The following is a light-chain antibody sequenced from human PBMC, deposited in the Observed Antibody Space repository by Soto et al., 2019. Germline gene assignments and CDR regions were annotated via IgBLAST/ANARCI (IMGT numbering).Light chain of an antibody. Sequence: DIQLTQSPSTLSASVGDRVTITCRSSQSISSWLSWYQQKPGKAPNLLIYKTSNLESGVPSRFSGSGSGTEFTLTFSSLQPDEFATYYCQYYNDYCWTFGQGTKVEIK. CDR2: KTS. CDR1: QSISSW. V-gene: IGKV1-5*03. CDR3: QYYNDYCWT. J-gene: IGKJ1*01.